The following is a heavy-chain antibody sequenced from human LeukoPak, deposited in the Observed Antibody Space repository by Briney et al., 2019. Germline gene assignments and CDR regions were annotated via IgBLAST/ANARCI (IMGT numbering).Heavy chain of an antibody. CDR2: IIPIFGTA. Sequence: SVEVSCTASGGTFSSYAISWVRQAPGQGLEWMGGIIPIFGTANYAQKFQGRVTITADESTSTAYMELSSLRSEDTAVYYCASGAPVARFYYFDYWGQGTLVTVSS. CDR1: GGTFSSYA. CDR3: ASGAPVARFYYFDY. J-gene: IGHJ4*02. V-gene: IGHV1-69*01. D-gene: IGHD5-12*01.